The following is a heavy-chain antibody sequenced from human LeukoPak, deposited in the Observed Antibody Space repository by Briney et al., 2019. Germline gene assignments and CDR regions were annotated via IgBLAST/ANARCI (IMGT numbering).Heavy chain of an antibody. CDR3: VKDRRYYCGSGSYYNNYFDY. CDR2: ISRNGGST. D-gene: IGHD3-10*01. Sequence: PGGSLRLSCSPSGFTFSSYAMHWVRQAPGKGLGYVSAISRNGGSTYYADSVKGRFTISRDNSKNTLYLQMSSLRAEDTAVYYCVKDRRYYCGSGSYYNNYFDYWGQGTLVTVSS. V-gene: IGHV3-64D*06. CDR1: GFTFSSYA. J-gene: IGHJ4*02.